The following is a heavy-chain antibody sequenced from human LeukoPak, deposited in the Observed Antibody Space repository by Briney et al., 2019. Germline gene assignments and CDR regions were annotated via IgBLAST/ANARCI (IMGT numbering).Heavy chain of an antibody. Sequence: SQTLSLTCAVFGGSISSGGYSWSWIRQAPGKGLEWIGYIYHSGSTYYNPSLKSRVTISVDRSKNQFSLKLSSVTAADTAVYYCARTSIAARRANAFDIWGQGTMVTVSS. CDR3: ARTSIAARRANAFDI. J-gene: IGHJ3*02. V-gene: IGHV4-30-2*01. CDR1: GGSISSGGYS. D-gene: IGHD6-6*01. CDR2: IYHSGST.